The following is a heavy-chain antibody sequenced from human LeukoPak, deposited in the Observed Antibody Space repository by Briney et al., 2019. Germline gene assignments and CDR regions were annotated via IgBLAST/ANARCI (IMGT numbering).Heavy chain of an antibody. D-gene: IGHD3-22*01. CDR2: INHSGST. V-gene: IGHV4-34*01. Sequence: KSSETLSLTCAVYGGSFSGYYWSWIRQPPGKGLEWIGEINHSGSTNYNPSLKSRVTISVDTSKNQFSLKLSSVIVADTAMYYCARSKDGSGFAAYWGQGTQVTVSS. J-gene: IGHJ4*02. CDR3: ARSKDGSGFAAY. CDR1: GGSFSGYY.